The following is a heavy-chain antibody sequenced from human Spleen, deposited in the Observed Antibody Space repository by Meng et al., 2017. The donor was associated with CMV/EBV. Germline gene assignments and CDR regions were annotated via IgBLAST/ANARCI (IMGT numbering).Heavy chain of an antibody. CDR3: ARNRGTRGREEVRFWFDP. CDR1: GEDYG. D-gene: IGHD3-10*01. CDR2: VGCVGGT. Sequence: GEDYGWRWSRQPPGKGLEWIGSVGCVGGTDNNPCLKSRVSKSIGTSKNQVSLNLSSVAAADTAVYFWARNRGTRGREEVRFWFDPWGQGTLVTVSS. J-gene: IGHJ5*02. V-gene: IGHV4-30-4*01.